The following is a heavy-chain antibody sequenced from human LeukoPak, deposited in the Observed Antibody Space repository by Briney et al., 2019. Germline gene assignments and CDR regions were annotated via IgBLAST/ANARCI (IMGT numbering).Heavy chain of an antibody. J-gene: IGHJ3*01. D-gene: IGHD3-22*01. V-gene: IGHV3-23*01. CDR2: ISGSGGNT. CDR1: GFTFSNYA. CDR3: AKGITMIVVVIL. Sequence: GKSLRLSCAASGFTFSNYAMNWVRQAPGKGLEWVSAISGSGGNTYYADSVKGRFTISRDNSKNTLYLQMNSLRAEDTAVYYCAKGITMIVVVILWGQGTMVTVSS.